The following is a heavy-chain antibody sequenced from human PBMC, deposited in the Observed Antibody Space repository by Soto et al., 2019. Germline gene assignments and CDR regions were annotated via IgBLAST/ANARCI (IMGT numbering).Heavy chain of an antibody. Sequence: GESLKISCKGSGYSFTSYWIGWVRQMPGKGLEWMWIIYPCDSDTRYSPSFQGQVTISDDKSISTAYLQWSSLKASHTAMYYCASLSRPTGGGSSLDPWGQGTLVTLSS. CDR2: IYPCDSDT. J-gene: IGHJ5*02. CDR1: GYSFTSYW. CDR3: ASLSRPTGGGSSLDP. D-gene: IGHD6-6*01. V-gene: IGHV5-51*01.